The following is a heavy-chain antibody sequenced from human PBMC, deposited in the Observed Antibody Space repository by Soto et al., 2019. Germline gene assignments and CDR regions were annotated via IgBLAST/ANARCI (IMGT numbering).Heavy chain of an antibody. J-gene: IGHJ6*02. CDR3: ARDSRGYSYGYIHYYYYCGMDV. CDR2: IYYSGST. D-gene: IGHD5-18*01. CDR1: GGSISSGDYY. V-gene: IGHV4-30-4*01. Sequence: PSETLSLTCTVSGGSISSGDYYWSWIRQPPGKGLEWIGYIYYSGSTYYNPSLKSRVTISVDTSKNQFSLKLSSVTAADTAVYYCARDSRGYSYGYIHYYYYCGMDVWGQGTTVTVSS.